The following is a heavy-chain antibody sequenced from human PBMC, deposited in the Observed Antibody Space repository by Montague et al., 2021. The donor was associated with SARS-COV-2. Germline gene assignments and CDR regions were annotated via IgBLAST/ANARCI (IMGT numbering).Heavy chain of an antibody. V-gene: IGHV4-34*01. D-gene: IGHD1-26*01. Sequence: SETLSLTCAVYGGSFNGYYWSWIRQPPGKGLEWIGEINHSGSTKYNPSLKSRVGMSVDTSWNQFSLRLTSVTAADTAIYYCARRGSGRSDLAYWGQGTLVTVSS. CDR3: ARRGSGRSDLAY. CDR1: GGSFNGYY. CDR2: INHSGST. J-gene: IGHJ4*02.